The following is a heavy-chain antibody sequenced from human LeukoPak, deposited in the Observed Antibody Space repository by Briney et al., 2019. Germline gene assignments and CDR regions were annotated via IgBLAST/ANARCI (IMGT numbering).Heavy chain of an antibody. J-gene: IGHJ6*02. Sequence: FNTDGSDTRYADSVKGRFTISRDNSKKTLYLQMNSLRAEDTAVYYCATRVYCGGDCYSSHGMDVWGPGTTVTVSS. CDR2: FNTDGSDT. CDR3: ATRVYCGGDCYSSHGMDV. D-gene: IGHD2-21*02. V-gene: IGHV3-74*01.